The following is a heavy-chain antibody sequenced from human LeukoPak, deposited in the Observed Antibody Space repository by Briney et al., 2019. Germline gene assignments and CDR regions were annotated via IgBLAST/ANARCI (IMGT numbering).Heavy chain of an antibody. Sequence: GGSLRLSCAASGFTFSSYAMIWVRQAPGKGLEWVSAISGSCGSTYYADSVKGRFTISRDNSKNTLYLQMNSLRSEDTSVYYCAKPASYCGGECYPYAFDCWGKGTLVTVSS. CDR1: GFTFSSYA. CDR3: AKPASYCGGECYPYAFDC. D-gene: IGHD2-21*01. J-gene: IGHJ4*02. CDR2: ISGSCGST. V-gene: IGHV3-23*01.